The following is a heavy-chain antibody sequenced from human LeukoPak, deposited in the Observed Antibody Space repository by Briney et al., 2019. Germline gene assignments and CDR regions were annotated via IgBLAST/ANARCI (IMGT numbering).Heavy chain of an antibody. Sequence: ASVKVSCKASGYTFTGYYMHWVRQAPGQGLEWMGWINPNSGGTNYAQKFQGRVTMTRDTSISTAYMELSRLRSDDTAVYYCARTNYYGSGEFDYWGQGTLVTVSS. CDR1: GYTFTGYY. CDR2: INPNSGGT. D-gene: IGHD3-10*01. CDR3: ARTNYYGSGEFDY. V-gene: IGHV1-2*02. J-gene: IGHJ4*02.